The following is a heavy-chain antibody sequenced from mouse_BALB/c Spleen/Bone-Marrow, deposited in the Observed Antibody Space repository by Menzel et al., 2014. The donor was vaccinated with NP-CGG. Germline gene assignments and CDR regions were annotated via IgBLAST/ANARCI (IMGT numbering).Heavy chain of an antibody. CDR2: ISCYNGAT. CDR1: GYSFTGYY. Sequence: LVKTGASGKISCKASGYSFTGYYMHWVKQSHGKSLEWIGYISCYNGATRYNQKFKGKATFTVDTSSSTAHMQFNSLTSEDSAVYFCARGGTMISTDAMDYWGQGTSVTVSS. J-gene: IGHJ4*01. V-gene: IGHV1S34*01. CDR3: ARGGTMISTDAMDY. D-gene: IGHD2-4*01.